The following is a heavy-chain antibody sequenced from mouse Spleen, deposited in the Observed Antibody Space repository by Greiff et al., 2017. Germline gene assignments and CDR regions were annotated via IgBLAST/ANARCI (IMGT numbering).Heavy chain of an antibody. D-gene: IGHD1-1*01. Sequence: VKVVESGPGLVAPSQSLSITCTVSGFSLTSYGVHWVRQPPGKGLEWLVVIWSDGSTTYNSALKSRLSISKDNSKSQVFLKMNSLQTDDTAMYYCARHGITTVVAEDYAMDYWGQGTSVTVSS. J-gene: IGHJ4*01. CDR1: GFSLTSYG. CDR2: IWSDGST. V-gene: IGHV2-6-1*01. CDR3: ARHGITTVVAEDYAMDY.